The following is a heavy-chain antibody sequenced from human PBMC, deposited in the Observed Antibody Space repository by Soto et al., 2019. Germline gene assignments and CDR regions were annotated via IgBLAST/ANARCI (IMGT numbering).Heavy chain of an antibody. CDR2: FDPEDGET. J-gene: IGHJ5*02. Sequence: GAPVKVSCKGFRFTPPELSMHSGRQAPGKRLEWMGGFDPEDGETIYAQKFQGRVTMTEDTSTDTAYMELSSLRSEDTAVYYCATDFRLELSGESYWFDPWGQGTLVTVSS. CDR1: RFTPPELS. CDR3: ATDFRLELSGESYWFDP. V-gene: IGHV1-24*01. D-gene: IGHD1-7*01.